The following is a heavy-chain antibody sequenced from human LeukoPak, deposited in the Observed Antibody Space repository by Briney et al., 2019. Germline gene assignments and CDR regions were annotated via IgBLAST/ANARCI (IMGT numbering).Heavy chain of an antibody. CDR1: GYTFTSYA. V-gene: IGHV7-4-1*02. Sequence: ASVKVSCKASGYTFTSYAMNWVRQAPGQALEWMGWINTNTGNPTYAQGFTGRFVFSLDTSVSTAYLQISSLEAEDTAVYYCARGTVTTYRYFDYWGQGTLVTVSS. CDR3: ARGTVTTYRYFDY. J-gene: IGHJ4*02. CDR2: INTNTGNP. D-gene: IGHD4-17*01.